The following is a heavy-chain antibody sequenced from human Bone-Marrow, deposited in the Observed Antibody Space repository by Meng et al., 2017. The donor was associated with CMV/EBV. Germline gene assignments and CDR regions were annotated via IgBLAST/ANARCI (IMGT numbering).Heavy chain of an antibody. D-gene: IGHD6-6*01. V-gene: IGHV4-34*01. Sequence: SETLSLTCAVYGGSFSGYYWSWIRQPPGKGLEWIGEINHSGSTNYNPSLKSRVTISVDTSKNQFSLKLSSVTAADTAVYYCARAKISSIAARKGWFDPCGQGTLVTASS. CDR2: INHSGST. CDR3: ARAKISSIAARKGWFDP. J-gene: IGHJ5*02. CDR1: GGSFSGYY.